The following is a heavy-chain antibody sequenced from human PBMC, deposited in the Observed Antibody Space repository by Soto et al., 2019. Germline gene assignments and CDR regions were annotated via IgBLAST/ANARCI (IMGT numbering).Heavy chain of an antibody. V-gene: IGHV3-53*01. Sequence: GSLRLSCAASGFTVSSNYMSWVRQAPGKGLEWVSVIYSGGSTYYADSVKGRFTISRDNSKNTVYLQMNSLRAEDTAVYYCARSPSSPPLANKKYFDYWGQGTLVTVSS. CDR2: IYSGGST. J-gene: IGHJ4*02. CDR3: ARSPSSPPLANKKYFDY. CDR1: GFTVSSNY. D-gene: IGHD3-10*01.